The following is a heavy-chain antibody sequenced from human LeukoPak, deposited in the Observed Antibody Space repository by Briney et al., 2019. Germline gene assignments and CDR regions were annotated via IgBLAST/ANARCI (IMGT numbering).Heavy chain of an antibody. V-gene: IGHV4-61*01. CDR3: ARVLRAASWRSYDY. Sequence: SETLSLTCTVSGGSFSNSLYYWSWIRQPPGKGLEWIGYIYHNGDTNYNPSLKSRVIISIDTSSNQFSLRPNSMTAADTAVYYCARVLRAASWRSYDYWGQGSLVTVSS. D-gene: IGHD5-18*01. CDR1: GGSFSNSLYY. J-gene: IGHJ4*02. CDR2: IYHNGDT.